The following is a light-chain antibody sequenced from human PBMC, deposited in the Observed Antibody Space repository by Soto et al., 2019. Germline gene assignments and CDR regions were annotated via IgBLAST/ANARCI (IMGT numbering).Light chain of an antibody. V-gene: IGLV2-14*03. CDR3: CAYTARTTLSWV. J-gene: IGLJ3*02. Sequence: QSVLTQPTSVSGSPGQSITISCTGVSSDIGGYNHVSWYQQHPGNVPRLIIYDVDNRPLGISNRFSGSQSGNTASLSISGLQAEDEADYYCCAYTARTTLSWVFGGGTQLTV. CDR1: SSDIGGYNH. CDR2: DVD.